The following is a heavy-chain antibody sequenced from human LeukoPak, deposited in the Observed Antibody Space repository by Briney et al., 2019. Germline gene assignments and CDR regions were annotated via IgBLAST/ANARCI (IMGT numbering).Heavy chain of an antibody. D-gene: IGHD4-17*01. CDR2: ISGSGGST. Sequence: PGGSLRLSCAASGFTFSSYAMSWVRQTPGKGLEWVSAISGSGGSTYYADSVKGRFTISRANSKNTLYLQMNSLRAEDTAVYYCAKDLTVTTLFDYWGQGTLVTVSS. J-gene: IGHJ4*02. CDR3: AKDLTVTTLFDY. V-gene: IGHV3-23*01. CDR1: GFTFSSYA.